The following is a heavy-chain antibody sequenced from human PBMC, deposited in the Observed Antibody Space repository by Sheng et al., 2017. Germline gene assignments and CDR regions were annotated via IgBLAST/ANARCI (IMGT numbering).Heavy chain of an antibody. CDR3: AREGFWDGRYTGVFDY. Sequence: QVQLVQSGAEVKKPGSSVKVSCKASGGTSSSDIISWVRQAPGQGLEWMGRIITTLGKVNHAQKFQGRVTIRADKSTRTAYMELSSLRSEDTAVYYCAREGFWDGRYTGVFDYWGQGTLVTVSS. J-gene: IGHJ4*02. CDR2: IITTLGKV. CDR1: GGTSSSDI. V-gene: IGHV1-69*08. D-gene: IGHD3-3*01.